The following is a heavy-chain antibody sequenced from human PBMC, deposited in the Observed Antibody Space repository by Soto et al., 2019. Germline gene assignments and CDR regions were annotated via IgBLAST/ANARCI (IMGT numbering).Heavy chain of an antibody. D-gene: IGHD2-21*01. CDR1: GFTLSNIG. CDR3: AKESGGERYAAYFDL. V-gene: IGHV3-30*18. CDR2: ISAGGNTK. J-gene: IGHJ4*02. Sequence: QLQLVEYGGGVVQPGTSLRLACAASGFTLSNIGMQWVRQAPGKGLEWVAVISAGGNTKYYADSVKGRFTISRDNSKNTLFLQMNSLRTEDTAVYYCAKESGGERYAAYFDLWGQGTLVTVSA.